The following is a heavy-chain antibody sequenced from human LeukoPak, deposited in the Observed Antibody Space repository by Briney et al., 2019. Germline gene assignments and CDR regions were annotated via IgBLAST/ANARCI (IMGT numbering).Heavy chain of an antibody. Sequence: GGSLRLSCVASGFTFSSYAMNWVRQAPGKGLEWLSLISDSPDITYYTDSVKGRFTISRSNSNNTVYLQMNNLRAEDTAVYYCARRARVRMVYFYYFMDIWAKGPRSPSP. V-gene: IGHV3-23*01. D-gene: IGHD2-8*01. CDR2: ISDSPDIT. CDR3: ARRARVRMVYFYYFMDI. CDR1: GFTFSSYA. J-gene: IGHJ6*03.